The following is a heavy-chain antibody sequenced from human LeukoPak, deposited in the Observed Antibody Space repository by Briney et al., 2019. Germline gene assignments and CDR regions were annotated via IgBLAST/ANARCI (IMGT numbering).Heavy chain of an antibody. V-gene: IGHV2-70*11. CDR3: ARSGFSWPPDY. Sequence: SGPALVNPTQPLTLTCTFSGFSLSTSGMCVSWIRQPPGKALEWLARIDWDDDKYYSTSLKTRFTISKDTSKNQVVLTMTNMDPVDTATYYCARSGFSWPPDYWGQGTLVTVSS. CDR2: IDWDDDK. J-gene: IGHJ4*02. CDR1: GFSLSTSGMC. D-gene: IGHD6-25*01.